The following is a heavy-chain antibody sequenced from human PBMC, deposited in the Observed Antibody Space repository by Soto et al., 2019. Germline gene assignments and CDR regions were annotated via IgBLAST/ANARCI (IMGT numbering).Heavy chain of an antibody. CDR1: GGSISSYY. CDR3: ARGFYYYGSGIRNGAFDI. D-gene: IGHD3-10*01. Sequence: SETLSLTCTVSGGSISSYYWSWIRQPPGKGLEWIGEINHSGSTNYNPSLKSRVAISVDTSKIRFSLKLSSLTAADTALYYCARGFYYYGSGIRNGAFDIWGQGTMVTVSS. CDR2: INHSGST. V-gene: IGHV4-34*01. J-gene: IGHJ3*02.